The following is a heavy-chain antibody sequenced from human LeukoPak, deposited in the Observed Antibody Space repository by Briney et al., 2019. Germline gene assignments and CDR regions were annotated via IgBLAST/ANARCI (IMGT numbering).Heavy chain of an antibody. CDR2: IKQDGSEK. CDR1: GLTFSSYW. V-gene: IGHV3-7*01. CDR3: ARIYSRPLDY. D-gene: IGHD2-21*01. Sequence: GGSLRLSCAASGLTFSSYWMSWVRQAPGKGLEWVANIKQDGSEKYYVDSVKGRFTISRDNAKNSLYLQMNSLRAEDTAVYYCARIYSRPLDYWGQGTLVTVSS. J-gene: IGHJ4*02.